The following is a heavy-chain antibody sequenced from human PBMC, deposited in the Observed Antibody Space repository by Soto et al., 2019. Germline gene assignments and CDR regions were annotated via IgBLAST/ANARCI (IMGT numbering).Heavy chain of an antibody. D-gene: IGHD3-10*01. V-gene: IGHV3-66*01. Sequence: EVQLLESGGGLVQPGGSLRLSCAASGFTVSTNYMTWVRQAPGKGLEWVSVTYSGGNTYYTDSVRGRFIISRDSSKNTLYLQMTRLSAADTAVYYCARAPDGSGTELGWFDPWGQGRLVTVSS. J-gene: IGHJ5*02. CDR1: GFTVSTNY. CDR3: ARAPDGSGTELGWFDP. CDR2: TYSGGNT.